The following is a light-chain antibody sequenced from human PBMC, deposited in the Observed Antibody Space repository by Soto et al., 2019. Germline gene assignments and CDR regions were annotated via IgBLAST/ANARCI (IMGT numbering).Light chain of an antibody. CDR2: AAS. V-gene: IGKV1-27*01. Sequence: DIQMTQSPSSLSASVGDRVTITCRASQDITDYLAWYQQKPGQVPNLLIYAASTLQSGVPSRFSGSGSGTDFTLTITGLQPEDVATYYCQNYTSAPWTFGQGTKVEIK. CDR1: QDITDY. CDR3: QNYTSAPWT. J-gene: IGKJ1*01.